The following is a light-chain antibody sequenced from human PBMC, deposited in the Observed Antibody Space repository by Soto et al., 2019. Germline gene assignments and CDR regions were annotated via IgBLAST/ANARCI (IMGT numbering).Light chain of an antibody. J-gene: IGKJ1*01. CDR1: QSINTW. Sequence: DIQMTQSPSTLSASVGDRVTITCRASQSINTWLAWYQLKPGRAPKLLIYKASTLESGVPSRFSGSGSGTEFTLTISSLQPDDFATYYCQQYQTYSQFCQGTKVEIK. CDR2: KAS. CDR3: QQYQTYSQ. V-gene: IGKV1-5*03.